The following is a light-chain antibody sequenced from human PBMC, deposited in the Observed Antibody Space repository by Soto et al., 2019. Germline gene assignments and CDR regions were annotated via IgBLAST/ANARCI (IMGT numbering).Light chain of an antibody. Sequence: DIVMSQTPLSLSVTLGQPASISCRSSESLVYTNGNTYLSWYHQRPGQPPRLLIHRVCNRFSVVPERFGGSGAATDFPPKISRVEAEDVAIYYCMQGTLWWTFGQGTKVEI. CDR3: MQGTLWWT. CDR1: ESLVYTNGNTY. J-gene: IGKJ1*01. CDR2: RVC. V-gene: IGKV2-24*01.